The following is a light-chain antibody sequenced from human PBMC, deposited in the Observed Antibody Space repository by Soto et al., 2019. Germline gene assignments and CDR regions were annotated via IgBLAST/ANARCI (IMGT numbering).Light chain of an antibody. J-gene: IGLJ1*01. Sequence: QSALTQPASVSGSPGQSITISCTGTSSDVGGSNYVSWYQQHPGKAPTLMIYDVSNRPSGVSNRFSGSKSGNTASLTISGLQAEDEADYYCGSYSSSSTLYVFGTGTKLTV. CDR3: GSYSSSSTLYV. CDR1: SSDVGGSNY. V-gene: IGLV2-14*03. CDR2: DVS.